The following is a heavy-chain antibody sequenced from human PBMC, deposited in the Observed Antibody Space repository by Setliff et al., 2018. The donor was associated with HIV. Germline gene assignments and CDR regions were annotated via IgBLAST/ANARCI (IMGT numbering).Heavy chain of an antibody. CDR1: GGSISGYY. CDR2: FHYSGST. J-gene: IGHJ4*02. Sequence: SETLSLTCAVYGGSISGYYWSWIRQPPGKGLEWIASFHYSGSTSYNPSLRSRLTVFVDTSKNQFSLKLRSVTAADTAVYYCARGQVWSGYLNYWGQGTLVTVS. D-gene: IGHD3-3*01. CDR3: ARGQVWSGYLNY. V-gene: IGHV4-34*01.